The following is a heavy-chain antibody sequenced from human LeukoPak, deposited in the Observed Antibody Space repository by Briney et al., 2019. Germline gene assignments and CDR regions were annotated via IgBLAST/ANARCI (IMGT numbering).Heavy chain of an antibody. D-gene: IGHD1-1*01. CDR2: IYYSGDT. CDR1: GGSISPYY. V-gene: IGHV4-59*01. CDR3: ARDKQPGDY. J-gene: IGHJ4*02. Sequence: SETLSLTCTVSGGSISPYYWVWMRQPPGKGLEWIGYIYYSGDTTYNPSLKSRVTMSVDTSKNQFSLKLSSVTAADTAVYYCARDKQPGDYWGQGALVTVSS.